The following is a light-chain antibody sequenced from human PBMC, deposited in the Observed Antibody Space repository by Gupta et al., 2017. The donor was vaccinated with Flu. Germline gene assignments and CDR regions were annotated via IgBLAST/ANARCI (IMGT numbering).Light chain of an antibody. CDR2: GAS. CDR1: LIVNSSY. Sequence: GTLSLSPGERATLSCRASLIVNSSYLAWCQQKPGQAPRLLIYGASSRATGIPDRFSGSGSGTDFTLTISRLEPEDFAVYYCQQYGISPWTFGQGTKVEIK. V-gene: IGKV3-20*01. J-gene: IGKJ1*01. CDR3: QQYGISPWT.